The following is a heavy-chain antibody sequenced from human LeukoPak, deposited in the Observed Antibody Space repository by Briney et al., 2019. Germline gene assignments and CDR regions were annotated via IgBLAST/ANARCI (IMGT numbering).Heavy chain of an antibody. Sequence: GSLRLSCAGSGFSVSNYYMSWVRQAPGKGLEWVSLIRDSGETFYADSVKGRFTISRDNSKNTMYLQMNRLRVEDTAVYFCARDRAVTQDWVEFDPWGQGTLVTVSS. CDR3: ARDRAVTQDWVEFDP. J-gene: IGHJ5*02. D-gene: IGHD4-17*01. CDR2: IRDSGET. CDR1: GFSVSNYY. V-gene: IGHV3-66*03.